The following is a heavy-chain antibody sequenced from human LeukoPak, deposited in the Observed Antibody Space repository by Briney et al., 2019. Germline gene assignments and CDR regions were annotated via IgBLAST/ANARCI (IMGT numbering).Heavy chain of an antibody. D-gene: IGHD6-19*01. V-gene: IGHV5-10-1*01. CDR1: GYTFTNNW. J-gene: IGHJ4*02. CDR3: ARGHGWVDY. Sequence: GESLKISCKGSGYTFTNNWISWVRQTPGKGLEWMGRINPSDSNTDYSPSFQGHVIISADKSINTVYLQWGSLKASGTAMYYCARGHGWVDYWGQGALVTVSS. CDR2: INPSDSNT.